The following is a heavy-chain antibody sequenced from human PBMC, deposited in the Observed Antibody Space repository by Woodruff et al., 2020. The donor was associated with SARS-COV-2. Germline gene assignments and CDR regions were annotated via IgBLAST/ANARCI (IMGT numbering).Heavy chain of an antibody. J-gene: IGHJ4*02. Sequence: TISRDNAKNSLYLQMNSLRAEDTAVYYCARELELDDYGDYQYYFDYWGQGTLVTVSS. V-gene: IGHV3-11*06. D-gene: IGHD4-17*01. CDR3: ARELELDDYGDYQYYFDY.